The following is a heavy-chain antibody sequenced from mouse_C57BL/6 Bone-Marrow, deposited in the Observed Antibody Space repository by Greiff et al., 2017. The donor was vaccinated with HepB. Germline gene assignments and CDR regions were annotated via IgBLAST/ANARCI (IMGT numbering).Heavy chain of an antibody. CDR3: ERLAYYGSSDGYFDV. D-gene: IGHD1-1*01. CDR1: GYTFTSYW. Sequence: QVQLQQPGAELVKPGASVKLSCKASGYTFTSYWMHWVKQRPGQGLEWIGMIHPNSGSTNYNEKFKSKATLTVDKSSSTAYMHLSSLTSEDSAVDYCERLAYYGSSDGYFDVWGTGTTVTVSS. CDR2: IHPNSGST. J-gene: IGHJ1*03. V-gene: IGHV1-64*01.